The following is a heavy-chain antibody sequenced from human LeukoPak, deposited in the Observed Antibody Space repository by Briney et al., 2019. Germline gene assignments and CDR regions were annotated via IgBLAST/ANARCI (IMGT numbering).Heavy chain of an antibody. CDR1: GFTFHDYA. V-gene: IGHV3-43*02. Sequence: GGSLRLSCAVSGFTFHDYAMHWVRQVPGRGLEWVSLISGDGDSTYYADSVKGRFTISRDNSKNSLYLQMNSLRTEDTALYYCAKDSLGAAGNFDHWGQGTLVTVSS. CDR3: AKDSLGAAGNFDH. J-gene: IGHJ4*02. CDR2: ISGDGDST. D-gene: IGHD6-13*01.